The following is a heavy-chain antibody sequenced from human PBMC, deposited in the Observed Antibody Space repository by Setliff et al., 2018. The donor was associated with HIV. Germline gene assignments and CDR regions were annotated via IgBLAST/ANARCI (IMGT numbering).Heavy chain of an antibody. CDR1: GGSISSSTAY. D-gene: IGHD3-3*01. V-gene: IGHV4-39*07. CDR2: IYLSGNT. J-gene: IGHJ5*02. CDR3: ARQEDNFWSCYPNWFEP. Sequence: SETLSLTCTVSGGSISSSTAYWGWIRQPPGKGLEWIGSIYLSGNTYYNPSLKSRVTISLDTSKNQFSLRLNSVTAADTAVYYCARQEDNFWSCYPNWFEPWGQGTLVTVSS.